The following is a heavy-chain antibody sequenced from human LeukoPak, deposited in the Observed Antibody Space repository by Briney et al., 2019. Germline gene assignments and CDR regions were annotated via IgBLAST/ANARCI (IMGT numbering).Heavy chain of an antibody. J-gene: IGHJ6*03. CDR3: ARVNDGDRYYYYYYMDV. Sequence: PSETLSLTCAVYGASFSGYYWSWIRQPPGKGLEWIGEINHSGSTNYNPSLKSRVTISVDTSKNQFSLKLSSVTAADTAVYYCARVNDGDRYYYYYYMDVWGKGTTVTVSS. V-gene: IGHV4-34*01. CDR2: INHSGST. D-gene: IGHD4-17*01. CDR1: GASFSGYY.